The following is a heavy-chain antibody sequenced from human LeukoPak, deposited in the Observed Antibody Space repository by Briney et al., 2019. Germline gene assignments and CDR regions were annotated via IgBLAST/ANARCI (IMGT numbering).Heavy chain of an antibody. CDR2: ISGSGGST. Sequence: PGGSLRLSCAASGFTFSSYAMSWVRQAPGKGLEWVSAISGSGGSTYYADSVKGRFTISRDNSKNTLYLQMNSLRAEDTAVYYCAKTSHITMIVVVNHIDYWGQGTLVTVSS. J-gene: IGHJ4*02. CDR3: AKTSHITMIVVVNHIDY. D-gene: IGHD3-22*01. V-gene: IGHV3-23*01. CDR1: GFTFSSYA.